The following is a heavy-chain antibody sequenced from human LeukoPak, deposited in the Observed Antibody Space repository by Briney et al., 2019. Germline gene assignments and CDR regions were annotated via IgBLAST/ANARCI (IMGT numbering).Heavy chain of an antibody. D-gene: IGHD4-17*01. J-gene: IGHJ4*02. CDR3: GDLGSTGTDH. CDR2: IRNKADGYTT. CDR1: GFTFSPHY. V-gene: IGHV3-72*01. Sequence: AGGSLRLSCVASGFTFSPHYMDWVRQSPGQGLEWVGLIRNKADGYTTIYAASVKGRFTISRDDPKNSVYLQMDSLKTEDTAVYYCGDLGSTGTDHWGQGTLVTVSS.